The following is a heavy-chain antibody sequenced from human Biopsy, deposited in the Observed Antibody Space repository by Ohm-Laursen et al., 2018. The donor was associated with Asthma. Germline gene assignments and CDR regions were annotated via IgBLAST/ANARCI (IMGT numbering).Heavy chain of an antibody. J-gene: IGHJ5*02. Sequence: SVKVSCKASGYPFTDYYVHWVRQAPGQGLEWMGRINPNGGGPHYAQKFQGRVTLTRDTSISTAYMDLRALTSDDTAVYYCARGQKSPGDRWFDPWGQGTLVTVSS. D-gene: IGHD7-27*01. CDR3: ARGQKSPGDRWFDP. CDR2: INPNGGGP. CDR1: GYPFTDYY. V-gene: IGHV1-2*06.